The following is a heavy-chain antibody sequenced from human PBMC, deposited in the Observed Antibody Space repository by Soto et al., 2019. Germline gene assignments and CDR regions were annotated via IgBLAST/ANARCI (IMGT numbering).Heavy chain of an antibody. J-gene: IGHJ4*02. CDR3: AKDRTGSAYYFDY. CDR2: ISWNSGTL. CDR1: GFTFDDYA. Sequence: EVQLVESGGGLVQPGRSLRLSCAASGFTFDDYAMHWVRQAPGKGLEWVSGISWNSGTLGYADSVKGRFTISRDNAKNSLYLQMNSLRAEDTALYYCAKDRTGSAYYFDYWGQGTLVTVSS. V-gene: IGHV3-9*01. D-gene: IGHD3-16*01.